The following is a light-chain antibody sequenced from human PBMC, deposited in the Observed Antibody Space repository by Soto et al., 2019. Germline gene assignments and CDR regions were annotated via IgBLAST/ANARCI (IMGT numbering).Light chain of an antibody. V-gene: IGKV3-15*01. CDR3: QQYYHWPPIT. J-gene: IGKJ5*01. CDR1: QSVGTK. CDR2: SAS. Sequence: ETVMTQSPATLSMSPGERATLSCRASQSVGTKLVWYQQKPGQVPRLLIYSASIRATGIPDRFSGSGSGTEFTLTISSLQSEDFALYFCQQYYHWPPITFGQGTRLEI.